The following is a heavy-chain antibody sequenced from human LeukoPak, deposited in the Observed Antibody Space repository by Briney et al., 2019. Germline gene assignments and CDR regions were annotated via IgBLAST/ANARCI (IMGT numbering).Heavy chain of an antibody. CDR2: INPNSGGT. Sequence: ASVKVSCKASGYTFTGCYMHWVRQAPGQGLEWMGWINPNSGGTNYAQKFQGRVTMTRDTSTITAYMELSRLRSDDTAVYYCAREGDSGSSAPNIWGQGTMVTVSS. CDR1: GYTFTGCY. V-gene: IGHV1-2*02. D-gene: IGHD1-26*01. CDR3: AREGDSGSSAPNI. J-gene: IGHJ3*02.